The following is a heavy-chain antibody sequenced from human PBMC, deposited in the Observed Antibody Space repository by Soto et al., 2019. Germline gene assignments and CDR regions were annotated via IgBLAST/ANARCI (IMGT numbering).Heavy chain of an antibody. Sequence: QVQPQESGPGLVKPSQTLSLTCTVSGGSISSGGDSWSWIRQHPGKALEWIGYIYYSGSTYYNTSLKSRVTISVDTYKNQFSLKLSSVTAADTAVYYCARGKGYCSSTSCYFIDYWGQGTLVTVSS. J-gene: IGHJ4*02. D-gene: IGHD2-2*01. CDR3: ARGKGYCSSTSCYFIDY. V-gene: IGHV4-31*03. CDR1: GGSISSGGDS. CDR2: IYYSGST.